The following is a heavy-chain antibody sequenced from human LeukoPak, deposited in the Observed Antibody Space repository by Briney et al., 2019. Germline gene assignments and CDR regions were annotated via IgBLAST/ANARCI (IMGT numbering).Heavy chain of an antibody. CDR3: AKDRVGSSSWYPYYFDY. J-gene: IGHJ4*02. D-gene: IGHD6-13*01. Sequence: GGSLRLSCAASGFTFSSYAMSWVRQAPGKGLEWVSAISGSGGSTYYADSVKGRFTMSRDNSKNTLYLQMNSLRAEDTAVYYCAKDRVGSSSWYPYYFDYWGQGTLVTVSS. V-gene: IGHV3-23*01. CDR1: GFTFSSYA. CDR2: ISGSGGST.